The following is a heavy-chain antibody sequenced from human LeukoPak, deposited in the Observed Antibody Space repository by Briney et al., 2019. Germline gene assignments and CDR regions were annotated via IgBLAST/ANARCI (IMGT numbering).Heavy chain of an antibody. J-gene: IGHJ6*02. CDR2: INPSGGST. D-gene: IGHD2-2*01. CDR1: GYTFTSYY. Sequence: ASVKVSCKASGYTFTSYYMHWVRQAPGQGLEWMGIINPSGGSTSYAQKFQGRVTMTRDTSTSTVYMELSSPRSEDTAVYYCARDRRDPVAPQLQDAYYYYYGMDVWGQGTTVTVSS. V-gene: IGHV1-46*01. CDR3: ARDRRDPVAPQLQDAYYYYYGMDV.